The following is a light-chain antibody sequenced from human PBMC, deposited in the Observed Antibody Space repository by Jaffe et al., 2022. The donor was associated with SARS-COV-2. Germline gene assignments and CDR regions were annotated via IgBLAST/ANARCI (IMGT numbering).Light chain of an antibody. Sequence: DIQMTQSPSSLSASVGDRVTITCRASQTISTYLNWYQQKPGKAPKLLIYAASSLQSGVPLGFSGSGSGTDFTLTISSLQPEDIATYYCQQSYIMPLTFGGGTKVEIK. V-gene: IGKV1-39*01. CDR1: QTISTY. J-gene: IGKJ4*01. CDR3: QQSYIMPLT. CDR2: AAS.